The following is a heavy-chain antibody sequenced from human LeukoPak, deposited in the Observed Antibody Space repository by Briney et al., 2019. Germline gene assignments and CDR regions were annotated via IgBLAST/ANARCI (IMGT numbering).Heavy chain of an antibody. CDR3: ARDRPDRSWYGYDKFYYYYYYMDV. D-gene: IGHD6-13*01. CDR2: LKQDGSEK. V-gene: IGHV3-7*01. CDR1: GFTFSSYE. Sequence: GGSLRLSCAASGFTFSSYEMNWVRQAPGKGLEWVANLKQDGSEKYYVDSVKGRFTISRDNAKNSLYLQMNSLRAEDTAVYYCARDRPDRSWYGYDKFYYYYYYMDVWGKGTTVTISS. J-gene: IGHJ6*03.